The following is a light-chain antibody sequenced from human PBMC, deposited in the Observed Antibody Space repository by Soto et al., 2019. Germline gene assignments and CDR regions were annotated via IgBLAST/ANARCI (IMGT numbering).Light chain of an antibody. CDR3: GAWDTSLSGGV. CDR1: SSNIGSDF. V-gene: IGLV1-51*02. CDR2: EDN. J-gene: IGLJ2*01. Sequence: QSVLTQPPSVSADPGQKVTISCSGSSSNIGSDFVSWYQQLRGTAPKLLIYEDNKRPSGIPDRFSGSKSGTSATLGITGLQTGEEADYYCGAWDTSLSGGVFGGGTKLTVL.